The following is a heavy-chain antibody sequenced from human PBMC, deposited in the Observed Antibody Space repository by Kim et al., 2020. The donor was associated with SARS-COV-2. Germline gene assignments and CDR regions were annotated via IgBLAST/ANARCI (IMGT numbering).Heavy chain of an antibody. CDR3: AVNWNFDY. J-gene: IGHJ4*02. D-gene: IGHD1-1*01. V-gene: IGHV3-23*01. Sequence: GGSTDCADAVKGRFTISRDNSKETLNLQMTSLRAEDTAVYFCAVNWNFDYWGQGTLVTVSS. CDR2: GGST.